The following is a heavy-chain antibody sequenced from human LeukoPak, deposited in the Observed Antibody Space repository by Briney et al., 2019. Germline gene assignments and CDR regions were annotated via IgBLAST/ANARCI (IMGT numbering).Heavy chain of an antibody. J-gene: IGHJ4*02. V-gene: IGHV3-7*05. CDR3: ARGYSYLDY. Sequence: GGSLRLSCGVSGFSLSNYWMTWVRQAPGKGLEWLGSVKEDGSERYHVDSLKGRFTISRDNAKNSLFLQLNSLGAEDTAVYYCARGYSYLDYWGQGALVTVSS. D-gene: IGHD1-26*01. CDR2: VKEDGSER. CDR1: GFSLSNYW.